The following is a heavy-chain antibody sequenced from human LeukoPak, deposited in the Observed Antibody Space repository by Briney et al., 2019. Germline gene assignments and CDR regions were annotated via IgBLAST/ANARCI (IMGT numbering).Heavy chain of an antibody. D-gene: IGHD2/OR15-2a*01. CDR3: AKAILSGTFDY. Sequence: GGSLRLSCAAAGFTFSTYGMSWVRQAPGKGLEWVSAISGTGGSTYYADSVKGRFTISRDNSHNTLYLQMNSLRARDTAIYYCAKAILSGTFDYWGQGTQVTVSS. CDR1: GFTFSTYG. CDR2: ISGTGGST. V-gene: IGHV3-23*01. J-gene: IGHJ4*02.